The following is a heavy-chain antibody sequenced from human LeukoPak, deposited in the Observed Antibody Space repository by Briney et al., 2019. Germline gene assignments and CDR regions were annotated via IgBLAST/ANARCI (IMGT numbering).Heavy chain of an antibody. CDR2: IYYSGST. J-gene: IGHJ5*02. CDR1: GGSISSYY. CDR3: ARDRRPGYSSGWNNWFDP. V-gene: IGHV4-59*12. Sequence: SETLSLTCTVSGGSISSYYWSWIRQPPGKGLEWIGYIYYSGSTNYNPSLKSRVTISVDTSKNQFSLKLSSVTAADTAVYYCARDRRPGYSSGWNNWFDPWGQGTLVTVSS. D-gene: IGHD6-19*01.